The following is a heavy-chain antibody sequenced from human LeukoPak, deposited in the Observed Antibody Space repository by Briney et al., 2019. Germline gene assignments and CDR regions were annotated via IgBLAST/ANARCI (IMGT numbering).Heavy chain of an antibody. J-gene: IGHJ5*02. Sequence: ASVKVSCKASGGTFSSYAISWVRQAPGQGLEWIGGIIPIFGTANYAQKFQGRVTITADESTSTAYMELSSLRSEDTAVYYCARDNSDYYDSSGYYGEPLPLFDPWGQGTLVTVSS. CDR2: IIPIFGTA. D-gene: IGHD3-22*01. V-gene: IGHV1-69*13. CDR3: ARDNSDYYDSSGYYGEPLPLFDP. CDR1: GGTFSSYA.